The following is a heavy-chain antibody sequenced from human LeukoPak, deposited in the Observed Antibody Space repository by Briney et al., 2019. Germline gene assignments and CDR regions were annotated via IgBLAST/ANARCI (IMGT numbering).Heavy chain of an antibody. J-gene: IGHJ3*02. V-gene: IGHV3-7*01. CDR3: ARLSDTEGSSPSYRASDI. CDR1: GFTFTTHW. Sequence: GGSLRLSCAASGFTFTTHWMSWVRQAPGRGLEWVANIHQNGNDKHYLESVKGRFTISRDNAKNSLYLQMNSLRAEDTAVYYCARLSDTEGSSPSYRASDIWGKGTLVAVSS. D-gene: IGHD6-19*01. CDR2: IHQNGNDK.